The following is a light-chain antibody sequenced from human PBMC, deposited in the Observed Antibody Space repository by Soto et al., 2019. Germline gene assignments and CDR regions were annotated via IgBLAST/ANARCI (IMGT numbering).Light chain of an antibody. CDR2: GAS. Sequence: DLQMTQSPSSLSASVGDTVTITCRASQDIINHLAWYQQRPGQVPNLLIYGASTLHSGVPSRFRGSGSGTHFTLTISSLQPEDVATYYCQNYHLALGTFGQGTRLEIK. V-gene: IGKV1-27*01. CDR1: QDIINH. J-gene: IGKJ5*01. CDR3: QNYHLALGT.